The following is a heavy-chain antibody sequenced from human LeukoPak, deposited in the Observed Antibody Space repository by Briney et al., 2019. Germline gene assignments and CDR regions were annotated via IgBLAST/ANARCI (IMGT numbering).Heavy chain of an antibody. CDR3: ARELQWELPGYNYYMDV. CDR2: INPSGGST. Sequence: ASVKVSCKASGYTFTSYYMQWVRQAPGQGLEWMGIINPSGGSTSYAQKFQGRVTMTRDMSTSTVYMELNSLRSEDTAVYYCARELQWELPGYNYYMDVWGKGTTVTVSS. V-gene: IGHV1-46*01. CDR1: GYTFTSYY. D-gene: IGHD1-26*01. J-gene: IGHJ6*03.